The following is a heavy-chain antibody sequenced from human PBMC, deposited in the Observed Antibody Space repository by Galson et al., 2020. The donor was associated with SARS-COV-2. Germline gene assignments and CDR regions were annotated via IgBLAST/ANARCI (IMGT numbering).Heavy chain of an antibody. J-gene: IGHJ6*02. CDR1: GYTFTSYG. CDR3: ARAHGYGSRMDV. V-gene: IGHV1-18*01. D-gene: IGHD3-10*01. CDR2: ISAYTGNT. Sequence: ASVKVSCKASGYTFTSYGISWVRQAPGQGIEWMGWISAYTGNTNYAQKLQGRVTMTTDTSTSTAYMELRSLRSDDTAVYYCARAHGYGSRMDVWCQGTTVTVSS.